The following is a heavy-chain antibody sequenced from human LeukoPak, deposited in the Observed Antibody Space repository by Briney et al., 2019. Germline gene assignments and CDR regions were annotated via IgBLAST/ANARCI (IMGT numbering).Heavy chain of an antibody. CDR2: IYYSGST. CDR3: ARDTYYYDNGDFIDAFDI. CDR1: GGSISSYY. V-gene: IGHV4-59*01. J-gene: IGHJ3*02. Sequence: SETLSLTCTVSGGSISSYYWSWIRQPPGKGLEWVGHIYYSGSTNYNASLKSRVTISVDTSKNQFSLKVSSVTAADTAVYYCARDTYYYDNGDFIDAFDIWGQGTMVTVSS. D-gene: IGHD3-22*01.